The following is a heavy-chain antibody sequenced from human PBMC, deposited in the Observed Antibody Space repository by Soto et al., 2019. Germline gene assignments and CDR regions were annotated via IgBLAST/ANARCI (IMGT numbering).Heavy chain of an antibody. CDR2: MNPHTGNT. D-gene: IGHD3-9*01. Sequence: QVQLVQSGAEVKKPGASVKVSCTASGYTFTSYHVDWVRQATGQGLEWMGWMNPHTGNTGYAQKFQGRVTMTSNTSTSTAHMELSSLRSADTAVYYCARWSSYDILTGYYILDAFDIWGQGTLVTVSS. J-gene: IGHJ3*02. CDR1: GYTFTSYH. CDR3: ARWSSYDILTGYYILDAFDI. V-gene: IGHV1-8*01.